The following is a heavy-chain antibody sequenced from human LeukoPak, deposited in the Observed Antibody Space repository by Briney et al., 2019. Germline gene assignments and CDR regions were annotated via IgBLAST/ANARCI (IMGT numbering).Heavy chain of an antibody. CDR2: IYPGDSDV. D-gene: IGHD1/OR15-1a*01. CDR3: ARPGTTYFDY. V-gene: IGHV5-51*01. CDR1: GYSFTNYW. Sequence: GESLKISCKASGYSFTNYWIGWVRQMPGKGLEWLGMIYPGDSDVRYNPSFQGQVTISADKSISTAYLQWSSLKASDTAMYYCARPGTTYFDYWSLGTLVTVSS. J-gene: IGHJ4*02.